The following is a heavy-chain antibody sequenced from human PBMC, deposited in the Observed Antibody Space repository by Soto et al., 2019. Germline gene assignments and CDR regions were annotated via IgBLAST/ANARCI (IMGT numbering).Heavy chain of an antibody. CDR2: INPSDGST. V-gene: IGHV1-46*01. CDR1: GYTFTGYA. Sequence: ASVKVSCKASGYTFTGYAMHWVRQAPGQGLEWMGIINPSDGSTTYAQKFQGRVTMTRDTSTSTVYMELSSLRSEDTAVFYCARGSLEMTTITSYFDYWGQGTLVTVSS. D-gene: IGHD4-4*01. CDR3: ARGSLEMTTITSYFDY. J-gene: IGHJ4*02.